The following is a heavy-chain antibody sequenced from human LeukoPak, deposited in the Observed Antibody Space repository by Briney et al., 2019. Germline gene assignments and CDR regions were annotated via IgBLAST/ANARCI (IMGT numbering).Heavy chain of an antibody. CDR3: ARVGAVNDAFDI. CDR1: GVSISTNNW. J-gene: IGHJ3*02. D-gene: IGHD1-26*01. CDR2: INHSGST. Sequence: SETLSLTCTVSGVSISTNNWWSWVRRPPGKGLEWIGEINHSGSTNYNPSLKSRVTISVDTSKNQFSLKLSSVTAADTAVYYCARVGAVNDAFDIWGQGTMVTVSS. V-gene: IGHV4-4*02.